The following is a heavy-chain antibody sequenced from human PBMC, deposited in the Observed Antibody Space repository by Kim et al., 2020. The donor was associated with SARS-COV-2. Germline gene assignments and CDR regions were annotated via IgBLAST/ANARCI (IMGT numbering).Heavy chain of an antibody. CDR2: ISGSGGST. J-gene: IGHJ4*02. Sequence: GGSLRLSCAASGFTFSSYAMSWVRQAPGKGLEWVSAISGSGGSTYYADSVKGRFTISRDNSKNTLYLQMNSLRAEDTAVYYCAKDSVATIRSPWDYWGQGTLVTVSS. CDR1: GFTFSSYA. D-gene: IGHD5-12*01. V-gene: IGHV3-23*01. CDR3: AKDSVATIRSPWDY.